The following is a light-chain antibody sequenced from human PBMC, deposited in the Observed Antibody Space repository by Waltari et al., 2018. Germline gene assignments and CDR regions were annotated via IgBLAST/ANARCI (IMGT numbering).Light chain of an antibody. J-gene: IGLJ1*01. CDR1: SSAVGGYNY. V-gene: IGLV2-14*01. CDR2: DVS. CDR3: SSYTSSSTLYV. Sequence: QAALTPPASVSGSPGPSITISCPGPSSAVGGYNYLSWYQQHPGKAPKLMIYDVSKRPSGVSNRFSGSKSGNTASLTISGLQAEDEADYYCSSYTSSSTLYVFGTGTKVTVL.